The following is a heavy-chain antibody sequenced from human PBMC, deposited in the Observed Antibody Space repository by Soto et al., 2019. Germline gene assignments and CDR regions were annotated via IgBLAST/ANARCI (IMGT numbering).Heavy chain of an antibody. CDR2: IKQDGSEK. Sequence: PGGSLRLSCAASGFTFFSYWMSWVRQAPGKGLEWVANIKQDGSEKYYVDSVKGRFTISRDNAKNSLYLRMNSLRAEDTAVYYCARDVNYFDYWGQGTQVTVSS. CDR3: ARDVNYFDY. CDR1: GFTFFSYW. V-gene: IGHV3-7*01. J-gene: IGHJ4*02.